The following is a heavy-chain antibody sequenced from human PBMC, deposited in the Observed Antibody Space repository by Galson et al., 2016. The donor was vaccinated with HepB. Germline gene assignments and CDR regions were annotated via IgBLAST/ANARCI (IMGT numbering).Heavy chain of an antibody. CDR3: VVGGSWNF. V-gene: IGHV3-64D*06. CDR1: GITFTIYA. J-gene: IGHJ4*02. Sequence: SLRLSCAASGITFTIYAMNWVRQAPGKGLEYVSAITGNGDLTYYADSVKGRFTISRDNSKSTLYLQMSSLRAEDTAVYYCVVGGSWNFWGQGTLVTVSS. CDR2: ITGNGDLT. D-gene: IGHD1-26*01.